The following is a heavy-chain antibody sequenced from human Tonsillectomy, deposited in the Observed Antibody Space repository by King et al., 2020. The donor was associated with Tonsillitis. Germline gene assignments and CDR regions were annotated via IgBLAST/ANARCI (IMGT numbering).Heavy chain of an antibody. Sequence: VQLVESGGGFVQPGGSLRLSCAASGVTFSNFSMSWVRQAPGKGLDCVSTISSCGYNTDSADSVEGRLTISRDNSKYTLSLQMNSLGAEVTAVYYCAKGNAMVRGVIIRGYYYYGMDVWGQGTTVTVSS. CDR1: GVTFSNFS. CDR3: AKGNAMVRGVIIRGYYYYGMDV. V-gene: IGHV3-23*04. CDR2: ISSCGYNT. D-gene: IGHD3-10*01. J-gene: IGHJ6*02.